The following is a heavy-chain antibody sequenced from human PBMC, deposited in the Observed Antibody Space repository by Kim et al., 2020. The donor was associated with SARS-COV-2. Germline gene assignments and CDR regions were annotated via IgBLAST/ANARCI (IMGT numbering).Heavy chain of an antibody. D-gene: IGHD3-22*01. CDR2: IYSDGSGT. Sequence: GGSLRLSCAASEFTFSRYWMHWVRQPPGKGLVWVSRIYSDGSGTSYADSVKGRFTISRDNAKNTLYLQMNSLRAEDTALYYCARRAVDSSGTYYFDYWGQ. J-gene: IGHJ4*02. V-gene: IGHV3-74*01. CDR1: EFTFSRYW. CDR3: ARRAVDSSGTYYFDY.